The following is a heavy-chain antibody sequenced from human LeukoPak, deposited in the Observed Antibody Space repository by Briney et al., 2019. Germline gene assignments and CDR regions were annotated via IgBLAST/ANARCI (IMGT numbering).Heavy chain of an antibody. D-gene: IGHD3-10*01. CDR2: MNPNSGNT. V-gene: IGHV1-8*02. CDR3: ARGVRLVRGVSRYYYYMDV. Sequence: GASLKVSCKASGYTFTGPYIHWMRQATGQGLEWMGWMNPNSGNTGYAQKFQGRVTMTRNTSISTAYMELSSLRSEDTAVYYCARGVRLVRGVSRYYYYMDVWGKGTTVTVSS. CDR1: GYTFTGPY. J-gene: IGHJ6*03.